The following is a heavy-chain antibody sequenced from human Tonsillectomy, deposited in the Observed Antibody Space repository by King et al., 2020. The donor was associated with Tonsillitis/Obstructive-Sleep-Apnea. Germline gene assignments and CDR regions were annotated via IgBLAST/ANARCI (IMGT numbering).Heavy chain of an antibody. CDR1: GYSFTNYW. CDR2: IYPGDFDT. D-gene: IGHD4-23*01. Sequence: DVQLVQSGADVKKPGGSLKISCKGSGYSFTNYWIGWVRQMPGKGLEWMGIIYPGDFDTRYSPSFQGQVTIAADKSISTAYLHWSSLKAPDTALYYFARSLDYGGPNYDACDIWGQGTMVTVSS. J-gene: IGHJ3*02. CDR3: ARSLDYGGPNYDACDI. V-gene: IGHV5-51*03.